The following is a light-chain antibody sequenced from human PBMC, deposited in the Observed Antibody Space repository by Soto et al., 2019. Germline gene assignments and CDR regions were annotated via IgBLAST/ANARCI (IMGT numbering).Light chain of an antibody. Sequence: EVVLTQSPATLSLSPGDRATLSCRASQSVSNYLAWYQQKLGQAPRLLIYDASNRATGIPARFSGSGSGTDFTLTISSLEPEDFAVYYCQQRSDWPSFVQGTKLEIK. V-gene: IGKV3-11*01. J-gene: IGKJ2*01. CDR2: DAS. CDR3: QQRSDWPS. CDR1: QSVSNY.